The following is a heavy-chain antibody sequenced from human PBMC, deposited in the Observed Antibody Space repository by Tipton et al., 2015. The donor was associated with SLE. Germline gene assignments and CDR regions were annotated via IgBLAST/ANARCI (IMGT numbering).Heavy chain of an antibody. CDR1: GFTFSGFA. Sequence: SLRLSCVVSGFTFSGFALHWVRQASGKGLEWVGHIRSRSNNYATAYGASVKGRFTISRDDSKDTAYLQMNSLKVEDTAIYYCFAIYNLWRMFVRGQGTLLTVSS. D-gene: IGHD3-3*01. CDR2: IRSRSNNYAT. J-gene: IGHJ4*02. V-gene: IGHV3-73*01. CDR3: FAIYNLWRMFV.